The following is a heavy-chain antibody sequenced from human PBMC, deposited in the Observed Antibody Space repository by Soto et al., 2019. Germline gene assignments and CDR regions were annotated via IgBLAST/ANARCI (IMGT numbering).Heavy chain of an antibody. CDR2: INPNSGGT. D-gene: IGHD6-13*01. CDR3: ARDSLAAAKNNCFDP. V-gene: IGHV1-2*02. Sequence: AASVKVSCKASGYTFTGYYMHWVRQAPGQGLEWMGWINPNSGGTNYAQKFQGRVTMTRDTSISTAYMELSRLRSDDTAVYYCARDSLAAAKNNCFDPWGQGTLVTVPS. J-gene: IGHJ5*02. CDR1: GYTFTGYY.